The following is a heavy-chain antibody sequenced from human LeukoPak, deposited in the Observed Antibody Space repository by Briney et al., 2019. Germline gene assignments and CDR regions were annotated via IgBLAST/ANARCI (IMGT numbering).Heavy chain of an antibody. CDR3: ARDIYSSGWYAIDL. CDR2: ISSSSSYI. V-gene: IGHV3-21*01. J-gene: IGHJ2*01. Sequence: GGSLRLSCAASGFTFSGHNMNWVRQAPGKGLEWVSSISSSSSYIYYADSVKGRFTISRDNSKNTLYLQMNSLRAEDTAVYYCARDIYSSGWYAIDLRGRGTLVTVSS. D-gene: IGHD6-19*01. CDR1: GFTFSGHN.